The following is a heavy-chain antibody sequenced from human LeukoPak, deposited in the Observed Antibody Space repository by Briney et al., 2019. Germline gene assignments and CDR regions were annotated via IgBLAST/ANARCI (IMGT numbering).Heavy chain of an antibody. Sequence: GGSLRLSCAASGFTFSSYGMHWVRQAPGKGLEWVAFIRYDGSNKYYADSVKGRFTISRDNSENTLYLQMNSLRAEDTAVYYCAKSPNYYDTSGYSFDYWGQGTLVTVSS. D-gene: IGHD3-22*01. CDR3: AKSPNYYDTSGYSFDY. CDR1: GFTFSSYG. J-gene: IGHJ4*02. CDR2: IRYDGSNK. V-gene: IGHV3-30*02.